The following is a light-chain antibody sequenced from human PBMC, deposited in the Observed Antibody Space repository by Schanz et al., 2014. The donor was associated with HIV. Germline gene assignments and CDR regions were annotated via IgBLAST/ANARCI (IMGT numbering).Light chain of an antibody. CDR3: QQSHTYPRA. CDR2: AAS. J-gene: IGKJ1*01. CDR1: QSIDNY. Sequence: DIQVTQSPPSLSASLGDRVTITGRASQSIDNYLNWYQQKPGQPPGLLIYAASTLQSGVPSRFSGSGSGTDFTLTISSLQPEDFAAYYCQQSHTYPRAFGQGTKVEIK. V-gene: IGKV1-39*01.